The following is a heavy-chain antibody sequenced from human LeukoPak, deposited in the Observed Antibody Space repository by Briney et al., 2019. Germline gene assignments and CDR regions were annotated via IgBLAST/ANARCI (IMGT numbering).Heavy chain of an antibody. J-gene: IGHJ4*02. D-gene: IGHD3-10*01. V-gene: IGHV4-30-4*01. CDR2: IYYSGST. CDR3: ARAGRMVRGVIITEGFDY. CDR1: GGSISSGDYS. Sequence: SQTLSLTCTVSGGSISSGDYSWSWIRQPPGKGLEWIGYIYYSGSTYYNPSLKSRVTISVDTSKNQFSLKLSSVTAADTAVYYCARAGRMVRGVIITEGFDYWGQGTLVTVSS.